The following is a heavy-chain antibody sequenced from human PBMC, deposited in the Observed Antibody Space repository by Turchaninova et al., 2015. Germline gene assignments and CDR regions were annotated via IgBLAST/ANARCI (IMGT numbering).Heavy chain of an antibody. Sequence: QVTLKESGPVLVKPTETRTTTCTSSGFTLCNAKMGVSWIRQRPGKALEWLAHTFSNDQTAYSHSLESRLTISKDTSKSQVVLTMTNMDPVDTGTYYCARMPSSTIQDYYYGLDVWGQGTTVTVSS. J-gene: IGHJ6*02. D-gene: IGHD5/OR15-5a*01. CDR1: GFTLCNAKMG. CDR2: TFSNDQT. CDR3: ARMPSSTIQDYYYGLDV. V-gene: IGHV2-26*01.